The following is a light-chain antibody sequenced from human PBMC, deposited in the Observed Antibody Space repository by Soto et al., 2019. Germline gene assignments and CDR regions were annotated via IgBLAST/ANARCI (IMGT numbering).Light chain of an antibody. J-gene: IGKJ5*01. V-gene: IGKV3-20*01. CDR3: QQYASAVT. CDR1: QSISGNY. CDR2: GAS. Sequence: TVLIQSPCTLSLSPGERATLYCKASQSISGNYLAWYQQKPGLAPRLLIFGASNRATGIPERFSGSGFGTDFTLTISRLEPQDSAMYFCQQYASAVTFAQGTRLEIK.